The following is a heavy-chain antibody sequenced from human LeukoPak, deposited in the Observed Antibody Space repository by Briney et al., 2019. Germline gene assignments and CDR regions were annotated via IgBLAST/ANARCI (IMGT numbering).Heavy chain of an antibody. D-gene: IGHD1-26*01. CDR2: ICGSGGST. V-gene: IGHV3-23*01. Sequence: GRSLRLSCAASGFTFCSYAMSWVRQAPGKGLGWVSAICGSGGSTYYADSVKGRFTIPRDNSRNTLYLQMNSLRAEDTAVYYCAKWSWELLRLTSGFDYWGQGTLVTVSS. CDR3: AKWSWELLRLTSGFDY. CDR1: GFTFCSYA. J-gene: IGHJ4*02.